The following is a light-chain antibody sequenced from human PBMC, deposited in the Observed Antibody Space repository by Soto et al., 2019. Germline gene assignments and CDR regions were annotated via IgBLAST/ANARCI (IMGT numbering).Light chain of an antibody. Sequence: EIVLTQSPNILSLSPGERATLSCRASQSISSIYLAGYQQQPGQTPRLLIYAASSRATGIPDRFSGSGSGTDFTLTISRHEPEDFAVYYCQHSASSPSYTFDQETKLEIK. CDR3: QHSASSPSYT. CDR2: AAS. V-gene: IGKV3-20*01. CDR1: QSISSIY. J-gene: IGKJ2*01.